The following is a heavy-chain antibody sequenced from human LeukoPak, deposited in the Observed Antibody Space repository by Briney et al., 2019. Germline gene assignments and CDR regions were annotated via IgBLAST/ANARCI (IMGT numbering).Heavy chain of an antibody. Sequence: SETLSLTCTVSGGSISSSSYYWGWIRQPPGKGLEWIGSIYYSGSTYYNPSLKSRVTISLDTSKNQFSLKLTSVTAADTAVYYCARVGMAVAGRQMVGDYWGQGTLVTVSS. D-gene: IGHD6-19*01. CDR1: GGSISSSSYY. V-gene: IGHV4-39*07. CDR3: ARVGMAVAGRQMVGDY. CDR2: IYYSGST. J-gene: IGHJ4*02.